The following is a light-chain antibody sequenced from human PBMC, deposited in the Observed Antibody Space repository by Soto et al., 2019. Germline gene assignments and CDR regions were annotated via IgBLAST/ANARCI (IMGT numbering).Light chain of an antibody. Sequence: QSVLTQPPSASGTPGQRVTISCSGSSSNIGSNTVNWYQQLPGTAPKLLIYSNNQRPSGVPDRFSGSKSGTSASLAIGGLQSEDESDYYCATWDVSLNGPVFGGGTKVTVL. CDR3: ATWDVSLNGPV. J-gene: IGLJ2*01. CDR1: SSNIGSNT. CDR2: SNN. V-gene: IGLV1-44*01.